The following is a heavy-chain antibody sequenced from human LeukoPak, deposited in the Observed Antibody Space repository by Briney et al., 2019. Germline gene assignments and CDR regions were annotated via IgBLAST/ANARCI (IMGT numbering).Heavy chain of an antibody. V-gene: IGHV1-2*06. J-gene: IGHJ4*02. D-gene: IGHD5-18*01. CDR1: GYTFTNYY. CDR3: ARDVGNSHGFDY. Sequence: ASVKVSCKASGYTFTNYYMHWVRQAPGQGLEWMGRLNPNSGGTNYAQKFQGRVTMTRYTSISTTYMELSRLRSDDTAVYFCARDVGNSHGFDYWGQGTLVTVSS. CDR2: LNPNSGGT.